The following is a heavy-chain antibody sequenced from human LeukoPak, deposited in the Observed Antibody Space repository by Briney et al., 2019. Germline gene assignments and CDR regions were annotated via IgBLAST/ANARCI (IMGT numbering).Heavy chain of an antibody. CDR3: AGVGGASSSWYFDY. V-gene: IGHV4-31*03. CDR2: IYYSGST. Sequence: NPSETLSLTCTVSGGSISSGGYYWSWIRQHPGKGLEWIGYIYYSGSTYYNPSLKSRVTISVDTSKNQFSLKLSSVTAADTAVYYCAGVGGASSSWYFDYWGQGTLVTVSS. J-gene: IGHJ4*02. D-gene: IGHD6-13*01. CDR1: GGSISSGGYY.